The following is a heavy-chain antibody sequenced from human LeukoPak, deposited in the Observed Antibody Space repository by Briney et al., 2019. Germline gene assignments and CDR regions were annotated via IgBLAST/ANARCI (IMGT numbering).Heavy chain of an antibody. J-gene: IGHJ4*02. CDR1: GFTFSIYS. Sequence: GGSLRLSCAASGFTFSIYSMIWVRQAPGKGLEWVSLIGSSGGSTYYADSVKGRFTISRDNAKNSLYLQLTSLRAEDTAVYYCARVGRIQYFDCWGQGALVTVSS. D-gene: IGHD5-18*01. CDR2: IGSSGGST. CDR3: ARVGRIQYFDC. V-gene: IGHV3-21*01.